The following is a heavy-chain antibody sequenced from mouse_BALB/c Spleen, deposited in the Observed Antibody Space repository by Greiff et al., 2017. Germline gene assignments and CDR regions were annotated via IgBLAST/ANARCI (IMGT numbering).Heavy chain of an antibody. D-gene: IGHD2-4*01. CDR3: ASSIYYDYDSGD. CDR2: IYPYNGGT. CDR1: GYTYTDYN. Sequence: EVQLQQSGPELVKPGASVEISCKASGYTYTDYNMHWVKQSHGKSLEWIGYIYPYNGGTGYNQKFKSKATLTVDNSSSTAYMELRSLTSEDSAVYYCASSIYYDYDSGDWGQGTTLTVSS. V-gene: IGHV1S29*02. J-gene: IGHJ2*01.